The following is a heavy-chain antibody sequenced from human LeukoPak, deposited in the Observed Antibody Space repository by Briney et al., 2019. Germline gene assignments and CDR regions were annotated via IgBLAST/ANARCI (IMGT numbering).Heavy chain of an antibody. V-gene: IGHV4-4*07. CDR3: AREYCSGGSCYSPKRNYYYYYMDV. D-gene: IGHD2-15*01. J-gene: IGHJ6*03. CDR2: IYTSGRT. Sequence: SETLSLTCTVSGGSISSYYWSWIRQPAGKGLEWIGRIYTSGRTNYNPSLKSRVTMSVDTSKNQFSLKLSSVTAADTAVYYCAREYCSGGSCYSPKRNYYYYYMDVWGKGTTVTVSS. CDR1: GGSISSYY.